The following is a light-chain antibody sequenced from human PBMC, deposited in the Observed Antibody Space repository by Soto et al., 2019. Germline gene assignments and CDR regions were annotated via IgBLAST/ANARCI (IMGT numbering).Light chain of an antibody. CDR1: QSISNNY. CDR2: DAF. V-gene: IGKV3D-20*01. Sequence: EIVLTQSPATLSLSPGDRATLSCGASQSISNNYLAWYQHKPGLAPRLIIFDAFARAAGIPDRFSGSASGTDFTLTISRLEPEDFAVYFCQQYGTSPQTFGQGTKVEL. CDR3: QQYGTSPQT. J-gene: IGKJ1*01.